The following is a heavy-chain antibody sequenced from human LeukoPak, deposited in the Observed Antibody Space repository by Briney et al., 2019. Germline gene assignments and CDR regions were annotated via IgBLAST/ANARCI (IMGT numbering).Heavy chain of an antibody. V-gene: IGHV4-34*01. J-gene: IGHJ1*01. CDR3: ARRNYYDSSGYRYFQH. Sequence: SETLSLTCAVYGRSFSGYYWSWIRQPPGKGLEWIGEINHSGSTNYNPSLKSRVTISVDTSKNQFSLKLSSVTAADTAVYYCARRNYYDSSGYRYFQHWGQGTLVTVSS. CDR1: GRSFSGYY. CDR2: INHSGST. D-gene: IGHD3-22*01.